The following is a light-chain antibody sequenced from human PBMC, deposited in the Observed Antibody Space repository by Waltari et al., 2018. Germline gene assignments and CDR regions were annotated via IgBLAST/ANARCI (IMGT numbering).Light chain of an antibody. CDR1: SSAVGGYNY. CDR3: CSYAGSSTHVL. J-gene: IGLJ2*01. Sequence: QSALTQPASVSGSPGQSITIPCTGTSSAVGGYNYVSWYQQYPNKAPNLMIYDVSKRPSGVSNRFSGSKSGNTASLTISGLQAEDEADYYCCSYAGSSTHVLFGGGTKLTVL. CDR2: DVS. V-gene: IGLV2-23*02.